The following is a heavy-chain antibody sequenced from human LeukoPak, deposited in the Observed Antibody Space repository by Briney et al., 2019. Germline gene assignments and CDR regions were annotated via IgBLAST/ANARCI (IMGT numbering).Heavy chain of an antibody. V-gene: IGHV5-51*01. CDR3: ARHLRITMVRGARNWFDP. D-gene: IGHD3-10*01. J-gene: IGHJ5*02. CDR1: GYIFNSYW. Sequence: GESLKISCKASGYIFNSYWIGWVRQMPGKGLEWMGIIYPGDSDTRYSPSFQGQVSISADKSTSTAYLQWSSLKASDTAMYYCARHLRITMVRGARNWFDPWGQGTLVTVSS. CDR2: IYPGDSDT.